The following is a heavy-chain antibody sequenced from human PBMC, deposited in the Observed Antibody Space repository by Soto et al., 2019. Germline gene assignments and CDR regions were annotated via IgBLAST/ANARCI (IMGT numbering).Heavy chain of an antibody. CDR1: GFTFSSYA. Sequence: GGSLRLSCAASGFTFSSYAMSWVRQAPGKGLEWVSAISGSGGNTYYADSVKGRFTISRDNSKNTLYLQMNSLRAEDTAVYYCAKGYLHYDFWREPYYYYYGMDVWGQGTTVTVSS. V-gene: IGHV3-23*01. D-gene: IGHD3-3*01. CDR2: ISGSGGNT. CDR3: AKGYLHYDFWREPYYYYYGMDV. J-gene: IGHJ6*02.